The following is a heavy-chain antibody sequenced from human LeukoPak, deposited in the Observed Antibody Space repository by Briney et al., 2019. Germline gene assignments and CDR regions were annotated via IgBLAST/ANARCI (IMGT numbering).Heavy chain of an antibody. J-gene: IGHJ4*02. CDR3: ARDRRLSGIAAAGTGY. CDR2: IGAYNGNT. CDR1: GYTFTSYG. D-gene: IGHD6-13*01. Sequence: GASVKVSCKASGYTFTSYGIIWVRQAPGQGLEWMGWIGAYNGNTNYAQKLQGRVTMTTDTSTSTAYMELRSLRSDDTAVYYCARDRRLSGIAAAGTGYWGQGNLVTVSS. V-gene: IGHV1-18*01.